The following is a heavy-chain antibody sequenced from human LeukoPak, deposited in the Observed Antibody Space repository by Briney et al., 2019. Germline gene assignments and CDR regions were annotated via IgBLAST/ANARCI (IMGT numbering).Heavy chain of an antibody. CDR3: AKVPVPAAILKDAGVDAFDI. J-gene: IGHJ3*02. CDR1: GFTFSSYA. D-gene: IGHD2-2*02. Sequence: PGGSLRLSCAASGFTFSSYAISWVRQAPGKGLEWVSAISGSGGSTYYADSVKGRFTISRDNSKNTLYLQMNSLRAEDTAVYYCAKVPVPAAILKDAGVDAFDIWGQGTMVTVSS. CDR2: ISGSGGST. V-gene: IGHV3-23*01.